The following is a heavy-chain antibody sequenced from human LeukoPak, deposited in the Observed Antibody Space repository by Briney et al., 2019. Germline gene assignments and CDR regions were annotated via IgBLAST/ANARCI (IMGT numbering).Heavy chain of an antibody. CDR1: GFTFSSHG. V-gene: IGHV3-33*01. Sequence: AGSLRLSCVASGFTFSSHGMHWVRQAPGKGLEWVAVIWHGGSSQDYADSVKGRFIVSRENSKNTMDLQMNSLRAEDTAAYYCARERSDGSGFQDAFDIWGQGTMVTVSS. J-gene: IGHJ3*02. CDR2: IWHGGSSQ. CDR3: ARERSDGSGFQDAFDI. D-gene: IGHD3-22*01.